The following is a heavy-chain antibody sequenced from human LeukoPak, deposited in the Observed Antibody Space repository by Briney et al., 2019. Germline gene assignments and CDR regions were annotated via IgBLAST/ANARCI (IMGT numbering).Heavy chain of an antibody. CDR1: GFIFSSYW. D-gene: IGHD3-10*01. V-gene: IGHV3-7*01. J-gene: IGHJ4*02. Sequence: GGSLRLSSATSGFIFSSYWMCWVRQAPGKGLEWVANIKSDGSEEYYGDSVKGRFTISRDNAKNSLYLRMNSLRVEDTAVYYCARGDLWLGHWGQGSLVTVSS. CDR3: ARGDLWLGH. CDR2: IKSDGSEE.